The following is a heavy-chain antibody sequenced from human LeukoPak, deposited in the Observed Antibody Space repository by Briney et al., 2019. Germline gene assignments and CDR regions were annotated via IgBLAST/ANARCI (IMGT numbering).Heavy chain of an antibody. CDR1: GGTIRGSY. D-gene: IGHD1-1*01. CDR3: VRDRSGTYLDY. V-gene: IGHV3-66*01. CDR2: IHSDGTS. Sequence: GGSLRLSCAASGGTIRGSYRGWVRQAPGKGLEWVSIIHSDGTSYYVDSARGRFAISRDNSKDIFYLQMTSLRVEDTAVYYCVRDRSGTYLDYWGQGTLVTVSS. J-gene: IGHJ4*02.